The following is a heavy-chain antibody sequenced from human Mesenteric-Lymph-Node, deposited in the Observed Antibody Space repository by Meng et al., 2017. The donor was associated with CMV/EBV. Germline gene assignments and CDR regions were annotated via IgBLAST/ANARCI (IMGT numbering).Heavy chain of an antibody. CDR3: AKDLRYSSSWSYFDY. V-gene: IGHV3-23*01. CDR1: EFTFSSYA. Sequence: SEFTFSSYAMSWVRQAPGKGLEWVSGISGSGGSTYYADSVKGRFTISRDNSKNTLYLQMNSLRAEDTAVYYCAKDLRYSSSWSYFDYWGQGTLVTVSS. J-gene: IGHJ4*02. CDR2: ISGSGGST. D-gene: IGHD6-13*01.